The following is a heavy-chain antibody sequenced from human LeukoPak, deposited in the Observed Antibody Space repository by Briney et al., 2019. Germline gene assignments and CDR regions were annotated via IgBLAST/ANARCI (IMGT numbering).Heavy chain of an antibody. J-gene: IGHJ4*02. V-gene: IGHV4-59*01. Sequence: SETLSLTCTVSGGSISGFYWGWIRQPPGKGLEWIGFIYYSGSANYNPSLKSRVTMSVDTSKNQFSLKLSSVTAADTAFYYCARDRDSSGWFDYWGQGTLVTVSS. CDR2: IYYSGSA. CDR1: GGSISGFY. CDR3: ARDRDSSGWFDY. D-gene: IGHD6-19*01.